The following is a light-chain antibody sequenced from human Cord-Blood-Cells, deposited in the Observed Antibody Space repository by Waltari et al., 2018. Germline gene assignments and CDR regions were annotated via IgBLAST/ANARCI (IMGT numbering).Light chain of an antibody. CDR3: QQSYSTPPLT. CDR1: QSISSY. V-gene: IGKV1-39*01. J-gene: IGKJ4*01. Sequence: DIQMTHSPSSLSASVGDRVTINCRASQSISSYLNWYQQKPGKAPKLLIYAASSLQSGVPSRFSGSGSGTDFTLTISSLQPEDFATYYCQQSYSTPPLTFGGGTKVEIK. CDR2: AAS.